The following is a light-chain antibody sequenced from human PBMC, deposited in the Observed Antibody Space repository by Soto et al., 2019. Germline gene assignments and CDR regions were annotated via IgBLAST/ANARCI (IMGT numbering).Light chain of an antibody. V-gene: IGKV1-5*01. Sequence: DIQMTQSPSTLSASVGDRVTITCRASQSISSWLAWYQQKPGKAPKLLIYDASSLESWDPSRFSGSGAGTEFTLTISSLQPDDFATYYCQQYNSYPYTFGQGTKLEIK. CDR3: QQYNSYPYT. CDR1: QSISSW. J-gene: IGKJ2*01. CDR2: DAS.